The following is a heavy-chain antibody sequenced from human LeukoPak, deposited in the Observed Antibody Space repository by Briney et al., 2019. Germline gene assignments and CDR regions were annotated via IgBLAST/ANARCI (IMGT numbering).Heavy chain of an antibody. D-gene: IGHD3-10*01. Sequence: GASVKVSCKASGYTFTGYYMHWVRHAPGQGLEWMGWINPNSSGTNYAQNFQGRVTMTRDTSISTAYMELSRLRSDATAVYYCARVNLLLWFGEFGYWGQGTLVTVSS. V-gene: IGHV1-2*02. CDR2: INPNSSGT. J-gene: IGHJ4*02. CDR3: ARVNLLLWFGEFGY. CDR1: GYTFTGYY.